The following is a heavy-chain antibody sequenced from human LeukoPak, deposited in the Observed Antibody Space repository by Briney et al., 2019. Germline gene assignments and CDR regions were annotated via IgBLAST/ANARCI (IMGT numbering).Heavy chain of an antibody. Sequence: SETLSLTCTVSGGSFSSYYWSWIRQPPGKGLEWIGYIYYTGSTNYNPSLKSRVAISVDTSKNQFSLKLSSVTAADTAVYYCARSTGSTMFIDYWGQGTLVTVSS. V-gene: IGHV4-59*01. J-gene: IGHJ4*02. CDR2: IYYTGST. CDR3: ARSTGSTMFIDY. D-gene: IGHD3-10*02. CDR1: GGSFSSYY.